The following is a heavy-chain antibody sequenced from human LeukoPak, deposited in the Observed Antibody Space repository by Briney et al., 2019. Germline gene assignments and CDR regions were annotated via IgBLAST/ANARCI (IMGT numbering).Heavy chain of an antibody. D-gene: IGHD3-10*01. CDR3: AKRSSMVRGYGYYFDY. CDR1: GFTFSSYA. J-gene: IGHJ4*02. Sequence: GGSLRLSCAASGFTFSSYAMSWVRQAPGKGLEWVSAISGSGGSTYYAGSVKGRFTISRDNSKNTLYLQMNSLRAEDTAVYYCAKRSSMVRGYGYYFDYWGQGTLVTVSS. CDR2: ISGSGGST. V-gene: IGHV3-23*01.